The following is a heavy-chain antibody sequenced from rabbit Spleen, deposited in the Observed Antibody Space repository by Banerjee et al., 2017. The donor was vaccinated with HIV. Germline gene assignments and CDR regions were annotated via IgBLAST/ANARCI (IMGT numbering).Heavy chain of an antibody. CDR1: GFSLFSYW. V-gene: IGHV1S40*01. CDR2: IYAGDGTT. J-gene: IGHJ4*01. CDR3: AREKSGNYGYTFNL. D-gene: IGHD6-1*01. Sequence: QSLEESGGGLVKPGGTLTLTCKASGFSLFSYWMCWVRQAPGKGLELIGCIYAGDGTTYYPSWAKGRFTISKTSSTTVTLQMTSLTAADTATYFCAREKSGNYGYTFNLWGPGTLVTVS.